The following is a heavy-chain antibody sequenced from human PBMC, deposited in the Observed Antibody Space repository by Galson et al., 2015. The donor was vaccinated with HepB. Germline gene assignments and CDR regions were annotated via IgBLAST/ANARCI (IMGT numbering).Heavy chain of an antibody. CDR3: AGDWTTTWYDAFDI. J-gene: IGHJ3*02. V-gene: IGHV3-23*01. Sequence: SLRLSCAASGFTLSSYAMSWVRQAPGKGLEWVSTISGSGGSTYYADSVKGRFTISRDNSKNTLYLQMNSLRAEDTAVFYCAGDWTTTWYDAFDIWGQGTMVTVSS. D-gene: IGHD4-17*01. CDR1: GFTLSSYA. CDR2: ISGSGGST.